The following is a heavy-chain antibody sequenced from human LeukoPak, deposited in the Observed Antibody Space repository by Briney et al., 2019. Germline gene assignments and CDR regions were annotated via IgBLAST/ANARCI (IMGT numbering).Heavy chain of an antibody. J-gene: IGHJ3*02. CDR2: INSNGRST. CDR3: ARGDQLLFDAFDI. Sequence: GGSLRLSCEASGFTFSISIMHWVRQAPGKGLEYVSTINSNGRSTNYANSVKDRFTVSRDNSKNTLYLQMGSLRGVDTAVYYCARGDQLLFDAFDIWGQGTMVAVSS. D-gene: IGHD2-2*01. CDR1: GFTFSISI. V-gene: IGHV3-64*01.